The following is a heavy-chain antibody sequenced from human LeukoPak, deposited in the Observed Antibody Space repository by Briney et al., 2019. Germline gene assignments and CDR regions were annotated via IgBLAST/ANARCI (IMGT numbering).Heavy chain of an antibody. J-gene: IGHJ4*02. Sequence: GSLRLSCAASGFTFSTYVMNWVRQTPGKGLEWVSTITGSGASTSYADSVEGRFTVSRDNSRSTLYLQMDTLGTGDTAIYYCARRGNYCFDYWGQGTLVTVSS. CDR1: GFTFSTYV. CDR3: ARRGNYCFDY. D-gene: IGHD1-26*01. V-gene: IGHV3-23*01. CDR2: ITGSGAST.